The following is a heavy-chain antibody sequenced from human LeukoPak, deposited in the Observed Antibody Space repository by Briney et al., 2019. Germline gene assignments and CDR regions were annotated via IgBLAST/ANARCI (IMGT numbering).Heavy chain of an antibody. CDR1: GGSFSSGDYY. CDR2: INHSGST. Sequence: PSETLSLTCTVSGGSFSSGDYYWSWIRQPPGKGLEWIGEINHSGSTNYNPSLKSRVTISVDTSKNQFSLKLSSVTAADTAVYYCARDCDYYDSSGYPTIDYWGQGTLVTVSS. CDR3: ARDCDYYDSSGYPTIDY. V-gene: IGHV4-34*01. D-gene: IGHD3-22*01. J-gene: IGHJ4*02.